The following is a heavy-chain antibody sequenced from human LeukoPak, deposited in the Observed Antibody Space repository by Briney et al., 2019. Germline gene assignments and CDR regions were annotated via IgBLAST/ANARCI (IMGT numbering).Heavy chain of an antibody. CDR3: ASFREDSSGYLGLEN. CDR2: IYYSGSS. Sequence: PSETLSLTCTVSGGFISSYYWRWIRQPPGKGLEWIGYIYYSGSSNYNPSLKSRVTISVDTSKNQFSLKLSSVTAADTAVFYCASFREDSSGYLGLENWGQGTLVTVSS. J-gene: IGHJ4*02. V-gene: IGHV4-59*03. CDR1: GGFISSYY. D-gene: IGHD3-22*01.